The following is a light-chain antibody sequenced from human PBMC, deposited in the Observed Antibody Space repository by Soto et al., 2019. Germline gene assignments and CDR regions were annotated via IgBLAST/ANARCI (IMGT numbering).Light chain of an antibody. CDR1: QSVASN. Sequence: EIVMTQSPASLSVSPGDGATLSCRASQSVASNVAWYQQKPGQGLRLLIHGASTRAVGVPARFSGSGSGTDFTLTISSLQSEDFAVYYCQQYHNWPPQYTFGQGTKLQIK. V-gene: IGKV3-15*01. J-gene: IGKJ2*01. CDR2: GAS. CDR3: QQYHNWPPQYT.